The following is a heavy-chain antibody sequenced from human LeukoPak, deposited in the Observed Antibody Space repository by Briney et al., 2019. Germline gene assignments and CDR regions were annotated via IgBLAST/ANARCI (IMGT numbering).Heavy chain of an antibody. V-gene: IGHV3-23*01. CDR1: GITLSNYG. J-gene: IGHJ4*02. D-gene: IGHD3-22*01. CDR2: ISESGGRT. CDR3: AKRGVVIRVILVGFHKEAYYFDS. Sequence: QPGGSLRLSCAVSGITLSNYGMSWVRQAPGKGLEWVAGISESGGRTNYADSVKGRFTISRDNPKNTLYLQMNSLRAEDTAVYFCAKRGVVIRVILVGFHKEAYYFDSWGQGALVTVSS.